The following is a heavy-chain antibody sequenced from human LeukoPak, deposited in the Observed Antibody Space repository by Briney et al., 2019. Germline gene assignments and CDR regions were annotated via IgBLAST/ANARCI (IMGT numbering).Heavy chain of an antibody. CDR2: ISGSGGST. CDR1: GFTFSSYA. Sequence: PGGSLRLSCAASGFTFSSYAMSWVRQAPGKGLEWVSAISGSGGSTYYADSVKGRFTISRDNSKNTLYLQMNSLRAEDTAVYYCAKMYQPPPRFLPQRGAFDIWGQGTMVTVSS. J-gene: IGHJ3*02. D-gene: IGHD2-2*01. V-gene: IGHV3-23*01. CDR3: AKMYQPPPRFLPQRGAFDI.